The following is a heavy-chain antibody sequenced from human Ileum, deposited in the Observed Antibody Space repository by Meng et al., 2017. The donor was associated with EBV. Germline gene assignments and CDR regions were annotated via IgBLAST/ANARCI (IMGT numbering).Heavy chain of an antibody. CDR1: GGSFSGNY. D-gene: IGHD4-17*01. CDR3: ARGHDYGDYASDY. Sequence: QVQLQQWGAGLLKPSETLSLTCAVYGGSFSGNYWSWIRQPPGKGLEWIGEINHSGSTNYNPTLKSRVTISVDTSKNQFSLKLSSVTAADTAVYYCARGHDYGDYASDYWGQGTLVTVSS. J-gene: IGHJ4*02. CDR2: INHSGST. V-gene: IGHV4-34*01.